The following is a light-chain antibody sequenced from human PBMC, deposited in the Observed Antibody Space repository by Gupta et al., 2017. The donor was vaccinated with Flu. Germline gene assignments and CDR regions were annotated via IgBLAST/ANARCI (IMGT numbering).Light chain of an antibody. CDR1: QSINGRF. CDR2: DAS. Sequence: ATLFFSPGERATLSCGASQSINGRFVAWYQQKPGRAPRLLIYDASKRATGIPDRFSGSGSGTDFTLTISRLEPEDSAVYHCQQDSNSPSTFGRGTKVEIK. J-gene: IGKJ4*01. V-gene: IGKV3D-20*01. CDR3: QQDSNSPST.